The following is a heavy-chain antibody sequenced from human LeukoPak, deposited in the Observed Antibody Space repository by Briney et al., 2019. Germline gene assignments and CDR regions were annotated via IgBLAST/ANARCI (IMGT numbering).Heavy chain of an antibody. D-gene: IGHD1-26*01. CDR3: ARGPPYSGSYYIDY. V-gene: IGHV4-31*03. Sequence: SETLSLTCTVSGGSISSGGYYWSWIRQHPGKGLEWIGYIYYSGSTYYNPSLKSRVTISVDTSKNQFSLKLSSVTAADTAVYYCARGPPYSGSYYIDYWGQGTLVTVSS. CDR2: IYYSGST. J-gene: IGHJ4*02. CDR1: GGSISSGGYY.